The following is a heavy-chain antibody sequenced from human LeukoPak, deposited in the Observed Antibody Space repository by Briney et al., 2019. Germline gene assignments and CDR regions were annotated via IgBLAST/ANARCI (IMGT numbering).Heavy chain of an antibody. V-gene: IGHV3-7*05. CDR2: INQDGSQK. Sequence: GGSLRLSCAASGFTFSSYWMSWVRQAPGKGLEWVANINQDGSQKYHVDSVKGRFTISRDNAKSSLYLQTNSLRAEDTAVYYCARDSNHYDGNAYYDAFDVWGQGTMVTVSS. D-gene: IGHD1-14*01. CDR3: ARDSNHYDGNAYYDAFDV. J-gene: IGHJ3*01. CDR1: GFTFSSYW.